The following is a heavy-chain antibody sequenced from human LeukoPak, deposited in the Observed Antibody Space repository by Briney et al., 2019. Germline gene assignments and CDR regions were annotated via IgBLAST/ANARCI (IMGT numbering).Heavy chain of an antibody. V-gene: IGHV3-11*06. CDR2: ISSSSSYT. D-gene: IGHD3-10*01. J-gene: IGHJ4*02. CDR3: ARARFGGSGSYELDY. Sequence: GGSLRLSCAASGFTFSDYYMSWLRQAPGKGLEWVSYISSSSSYTNYADSVKGRFTISRDNAKNSLYLQMNSLRAEDTAVYYCARARFGGSGSYELDYWGQGTLVTVSS. CDR1: GFTFSDYY.